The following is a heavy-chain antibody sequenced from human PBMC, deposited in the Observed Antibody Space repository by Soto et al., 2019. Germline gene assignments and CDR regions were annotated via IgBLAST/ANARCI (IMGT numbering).Heavy chain of an antibody. Sequence: EVQLVESGGGLVQPGGSLRLSCAASGFTFSSYSMNWVRQAPGKGLEWVSYISSSSSTIYYADSVKGRFTISRDNAKNSLYLQMNSLRAEDTAVYYCARASDGSGWSPWGQGTLVTVSS. J-gene: IGHJ5*02. V-gene: IGHV3-48*01. CDR3: ARASDGSGWSP. CDR2: ISSSSSTI. D-gene: IGHD6-19*01. CDR1: GFTFSSYS.